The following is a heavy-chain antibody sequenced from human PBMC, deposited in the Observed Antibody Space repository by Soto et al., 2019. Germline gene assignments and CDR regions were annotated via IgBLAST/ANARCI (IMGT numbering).Heavy chain of an antibody. CDR1: GFTFSDYY. CDR2: ISSSGSTI. CDR3: ARDLWEYQLLRYFDY. Sequence: GSLRLSCAASGFTFSDYYMSWIRQAPGKGLEWVSYISSSGSTIYYADSVKGRFTISRDNAKNSLYLQMNSLRAEDTAVYYCARDLWEYQLLRYFDYWGQGTLVTVSS. V-gene: IGHV3-11*01. J-gene: IGHJ4*02. D-gene: IGHD2-2*01.